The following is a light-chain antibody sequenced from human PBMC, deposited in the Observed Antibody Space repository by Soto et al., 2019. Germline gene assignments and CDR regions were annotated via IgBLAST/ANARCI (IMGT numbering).Light chain of an antibody. CDR1: QSVSSS. V-gene: IGKV3-15*01. CDR2: GAS. Sequence: EIVLTQSPGTLSLSPGERATLSCRASQSVSSSYLAWYQQNPGQATRLLIYGASSRANGIPARFSGSGSGTEFTLTISSLQSEDFAVYYCQQYNNWPPNTFGQGTRLEIK. CDR3: QQYNNWPPNT. J-gene: IGKJ5*01.